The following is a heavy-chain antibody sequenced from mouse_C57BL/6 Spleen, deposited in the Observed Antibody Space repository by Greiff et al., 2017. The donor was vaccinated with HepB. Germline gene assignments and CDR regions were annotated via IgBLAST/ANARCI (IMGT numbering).Heavy chain of an antibody. Sequence: VQLQQSGAELVRPGASVTLSCKASGYTFPDYEMHWVKQTPVHGLEWIGAIDPETGGTAYNQKFKGKAILTADKSSSTAYMELRSLTSEDSAVYYCTITTVVATDYYAMDYWGQGTSVTVSS. CDR2: IDPETGGT. V-gene: IGHV1-15*01. CDR3: TITTVVATDYYAMDY. D-gene: IGHD1-1*01. CDR1: GYTFPDYE. J-gene: IGHJ4*01.